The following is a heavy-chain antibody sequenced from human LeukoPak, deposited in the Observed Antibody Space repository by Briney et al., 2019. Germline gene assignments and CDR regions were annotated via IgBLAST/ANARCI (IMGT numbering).Heavy chain of an antibody. CDR3: ARESYDILTGYYSGAFDI. Sequence: GGSLRLSCAASGFTFSSYWMHWVRQAPGKGLVWVSRINSDGSSTSYADSVKGRFTISRDNAKNTLYLQMNSLRAEDTAVYYCARESYDILTGYYSGAFDIWGQGTKVTVSS. D-gene: IGHD3-9*01. J-gene: IGHJ3*02. CDR2: INSDGSST. CDR1: GFTFSSYW. V-gene: IGHV3-74*01.